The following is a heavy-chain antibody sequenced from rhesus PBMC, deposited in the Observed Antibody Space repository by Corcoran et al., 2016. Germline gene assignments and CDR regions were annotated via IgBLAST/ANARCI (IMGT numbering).Heavy chain of an antibody. V-gene: IGHV3S5*01. J-gene: IGHJ1*01. CDR1: GFTFSSYG. D-gene: IGHD1-14*01. CDR3: AKGSAGTLGYFEI. Sequence: EVQLVETGGGLVQPGGSLKLSCAASGFTFSSYGMSWGRQAPGKGIEWVSTINSGGGSTYYADSVNGRFTISRDNSKNTVSLKVNSLRPEDTAVYYCAKGSAGTLGYFEIWGQGALVTVSS. CDR2: INSGGGST.